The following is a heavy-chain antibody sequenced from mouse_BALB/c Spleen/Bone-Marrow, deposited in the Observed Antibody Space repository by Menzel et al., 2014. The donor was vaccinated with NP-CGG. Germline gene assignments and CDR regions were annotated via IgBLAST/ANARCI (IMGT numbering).Heavy chain of an antibody. Sequence: VQLKESGPGLVKPSQSLSLTCTVTGYSITSDYAWNWIRQFPGNKLEWMGYISYSGSTSYNPSLKSRISITRDTSKNQLFLQLNSVTTEDTATYYCARWRDYYGSSYYWYFDVWGAGTTVTVSS. CDR1: GYSITSDYA. J-gene: IGHJ1*01. CDR3: ARWRDYYGSSYYWYFDV. CDR2: ISYSGST. V-gene: IGHV3-2*02. D-gene: IGHD1-1*01.